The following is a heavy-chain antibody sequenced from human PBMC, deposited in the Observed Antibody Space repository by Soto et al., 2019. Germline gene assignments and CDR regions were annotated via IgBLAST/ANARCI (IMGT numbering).Heavy chain of an antibody. CDR2: IKEDGSER. CDR1: GFTFSSYW. D-gene: IGHD3-10*01. V-gene: IGHV3-7*04. J-gene: IGHJ4*02. CDR3: ARATGADKEDY. Sequence: EVQLVESGGGLVQPGGSLRLSCAASGFTFSSYWMSWVRQAPGKGLEWVANIKEDGSERYYVDSVEGRFTISRDNAKNSLYLQMNSLRDEDTAVYYCARATGADKEDYWGQGTLVTVSS.